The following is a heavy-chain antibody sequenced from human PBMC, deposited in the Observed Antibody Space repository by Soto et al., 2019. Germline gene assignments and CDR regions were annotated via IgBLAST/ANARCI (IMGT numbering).Heavy chain of an antibody. D-gene: IGHD1-7*01. CDR3: ARHPKTTSTTVEGVDY. CDR1: GFTFSSYG. Sequence: PGGSLRLSCAASGFTFSSYGMHWVRQAPGKGLEWVAVIWYDGSNKYYADSVKGRFTISRDNYKNTLYLQMNSLRAEDTAVYYWARHPKTTSTTVEGVDYRGQGSLVTVAS. J-gene: IGHJ4*02. V-gene: IGHV3-33*01. CDR2: IWYDGSNK.